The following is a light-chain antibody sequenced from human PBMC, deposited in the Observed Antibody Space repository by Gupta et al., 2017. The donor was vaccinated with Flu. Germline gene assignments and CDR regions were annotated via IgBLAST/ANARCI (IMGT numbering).Light chain of an antibody. CDR3: QSYDDRLSGSRV. CDR2: VNT. Sequence: SSNIGAGYAVHWYQQLPGTAPKLLIFVNTNRPSGVPDRFSGSKSGSSASLAITGLQADDEADYYCQSYDDRLSGSRVFGTGTKLNVL. CDR1: SSNIGAGYA. V-gene: IGLV1-40*01. J-gene: IGLJ1*01.